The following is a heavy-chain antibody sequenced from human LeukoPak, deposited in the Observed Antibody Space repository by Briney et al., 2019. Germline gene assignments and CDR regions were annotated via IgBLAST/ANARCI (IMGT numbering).Heavy chain of an antibody. Sequence: GGSLRLSCAASRFTFSTYWMNWVRQAPGKGLEWVANIKQDGSEKYYVDSVKGRFTISRDNGKNSLYLQMNSLRVEDTALYYCVRDPFFSVPWGQGTLVTVSS. D-gene: IGHD2/OR15-2a*01. CDR1: RFTFSTYW. CDR3: VRDPFFSVP. J-gene: IGHJ5*02. CDR2: IKQDGSEK. V-gene: IGHV3-7*01.